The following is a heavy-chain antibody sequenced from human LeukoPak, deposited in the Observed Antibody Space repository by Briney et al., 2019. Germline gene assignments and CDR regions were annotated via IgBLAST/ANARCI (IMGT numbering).Heavy chain of an antibody. Sequence: GASVKVSCKAAGYNVISYYMHWVRQAPGQGLEWMGIINPIVGSTSYAQKFQDRVTMTRDTSTSTVYMELSSLKSEDTAVYYCAREDVVLVDAVRYYYYGMDVWGQGTTVTVSS. V-gene: IGHV1-46*01. CDR1: GYNVISYY. CDR3: AREDVVLVDAVRYYYYGMDV. D-gene: IGHD2-8*01. J-gene: IGHJ6*02. CDR2: INPIVGST.